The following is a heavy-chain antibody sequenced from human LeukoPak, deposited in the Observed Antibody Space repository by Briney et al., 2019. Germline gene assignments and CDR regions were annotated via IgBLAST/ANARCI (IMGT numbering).Heavy chain of an antibody. CDR2: ISGSGGST. CDR3: AKDLGHYYDSSGYYAFDY. D-gene: IGHD3-22*01. J-gene: IGHJ4*02. V-gene: IGHV3-23*01. Sequence: GGSLRLSCAASGFTFSSYAMSWVRQAPGKGLEWVSAISGSGGSTYYADSVKGRFTISRDNSKNTLYLQMNSLRAEDTAVYYCAKDLGHYYDSSGYYAFDYWGQGTLVTVSS. CDR1: GFTFSSYA.